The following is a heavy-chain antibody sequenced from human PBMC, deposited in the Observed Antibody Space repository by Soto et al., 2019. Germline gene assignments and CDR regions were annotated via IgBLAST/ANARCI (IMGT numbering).Heavy chain of an antibody. Sequence: GESLKISCEGSGYSFTSYWIGWVRQMPGKGLEWMGIIYPGDSDTRYSPSFKGQVTISADKSITTTYLQWSSLKASDTAIYYCARLFDTSGWYDYWGQGTLVTVSS. CDR3: ARLFDTSGWYDY. CDR1: GYSFTSYW. J-gene: IGHJ4*02. CDR2: IYPGDSDT. D-gene: IGHD6-19*01. V-gene: IGHV5-51*01.